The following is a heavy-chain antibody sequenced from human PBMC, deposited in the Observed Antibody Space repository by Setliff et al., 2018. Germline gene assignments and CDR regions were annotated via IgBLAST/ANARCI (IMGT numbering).Heavy chain of an antibody. CDR3: AISSLSICSGGSCPNALDI. Sequence: PGESLKISCKGSGYILSSYGISWVRQAPGQGLEWMGWISPYNGVTNYAQRFQGRVTMTTDTSTSAAYMELRSLRSDDTAVYYCAISSLSICSGGSCPNALDIWGQGTMVTVSS. CDR2: ISPYNGVT. V-gene: IGHV1-18*01. J-gene: IGHJ3*02. D-gene: IGHD2-15*01. CDR1: GYILSSYG.